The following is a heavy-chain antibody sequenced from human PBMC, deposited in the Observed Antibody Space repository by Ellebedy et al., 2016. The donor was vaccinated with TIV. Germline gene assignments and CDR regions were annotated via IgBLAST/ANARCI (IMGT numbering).Heavy chain of an antibody. CDR3: ARDRYYDFFAGETNWFDP. D-gene: IGHD3-3*01. Sequence: SETLSLXXTVSGGSISSGGYYWSWMRQHPGKGLEWIGYIYYSGSTYYNPSLKSRVTISVDTSKNQFSLKLSSVTAADTAVYYCARDRYYDFFAGETNWFDPWGQGTLVTVSS. CDR2: IYYSGST. CDR1: GGSISSGGYY. J-gene: IGHJ5*02. V-gene: IGHV4-31*03.